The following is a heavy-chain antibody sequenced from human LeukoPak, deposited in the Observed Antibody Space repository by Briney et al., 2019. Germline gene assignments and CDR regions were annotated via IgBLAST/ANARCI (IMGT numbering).Heavy chain of an antibody. D-gene: IGHD6-19*01. CDR1: GYTFTSYG. CDR2: ISAYNGNT. CDR3: AREFRVLSVAGTVRYFDY. V-gene: IGHV1-18*04. Sequence: ASVKVSCKASGYTFTSYGISWVRQAPGQGLEWMGWISAYNGNTNYAQKLQGRVTMTTDTSTSTAYMELRSLRSDDTAVYYCAREFRVLSVAGTVRYFDYWGQGILVTVSS. J-gene: IGHJ4*02.